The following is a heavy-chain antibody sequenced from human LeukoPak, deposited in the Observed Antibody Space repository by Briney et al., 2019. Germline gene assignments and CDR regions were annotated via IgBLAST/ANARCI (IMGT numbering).Heavy chain of an antibody. Sequence: SETLSLTCTVSGGSISSCYWSWIRQPPGKGLEWIGYIYYSGSTNYNPSLKSRVTISVDTSKNQFSLKLSSVTAADTAVYYYARSAPNYSGSYKDYFDYWGQGTLVTVSS. CDR1: GGSISSCY. CDR3: ARSAPNYSGSYKDYFDY. D-gene: IGHD1-26*01. V-gene: IGHV4-59*01. J-gene: IGHJ4*02. CDR2: IYYSGST.